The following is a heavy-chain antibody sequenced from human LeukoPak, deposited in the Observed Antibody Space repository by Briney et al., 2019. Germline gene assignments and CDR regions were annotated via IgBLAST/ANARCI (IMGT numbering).Heavy chain of an antibody. V-gene: IGHV4-61*01. J-gene: IGHJ4*02. D-gene: IGHD5/OR15-5a*01. CDR2: FYYTGST. Sequence: PSGTLSLTCTVSGGSVSDGSYYWSWIRQPPGKGLEWIGYFYYTGSTNYNPSLKSRVTISVDTSKNQFSLRLSSVTAADTAVYYCASGQFLVSNDYWGQGILVTVSS. CDR3: ASGQFLVSNDY. CDR1: GGSVSDGSYY.